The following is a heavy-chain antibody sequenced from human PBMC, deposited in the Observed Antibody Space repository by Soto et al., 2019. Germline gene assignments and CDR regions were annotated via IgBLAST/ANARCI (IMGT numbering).Heavy chain of an antibody. V-gene: IGHV3-30*18. CDR1: GFTFSSYG. CDR2: ISYDGSNK. CDR3: AKGGAVAGTLGRAFDI. D-gene: IGHD6-19*01. Sequence: GGSLRLSCAASGFTFSSYGMHWVRQAPGKGLEWVAVISYDGSNKYYADSVKGRFTISRDNSKNTLYLQMNSLRAEDTAVYYCAKGGAVAGTLGRAFDIWGQGTMVTVSS. J-gene: IGHJ3*02.